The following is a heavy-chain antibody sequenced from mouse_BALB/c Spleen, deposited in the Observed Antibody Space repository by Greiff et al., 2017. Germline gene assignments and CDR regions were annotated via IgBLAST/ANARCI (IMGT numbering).Heavy chain of an antibody. Sequence: DVHLVESGGGLVKPGGSLKLSCAASGFTFSSYAMSWVRQTPEKRLEWVASISSGGSTYYPDSVKGRFTISRDNARNILYLQMSSLRSEDTAMYYCARGITTVVEGAMDYWGQGTSVTVSS. V-gene: IGHV5-6-5*01. CDR1: GFTFSSYA. D-gene: IGHD1-1*01. J-gene: IGHJ4*01. CDR3: ARGITTVVEGAMDY. CDR2: ISSGGST.